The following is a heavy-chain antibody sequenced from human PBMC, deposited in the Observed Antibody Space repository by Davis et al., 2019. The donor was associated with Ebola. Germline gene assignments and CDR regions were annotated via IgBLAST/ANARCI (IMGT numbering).Heavy chain of an antibody. V-gene: IGHV3-30*18. CDR1: GFTFSSYG. CDR2: ISYDGSNK. CDR3: AKDWRYDSRLRKSYYYGMDV. D-gene: IGHD3-22*01. Sequence: GESLKISCAASGFTFSSYGMHWVRQAPGKGLEWVAVISYDGSNKYYADSVKGRFTISRDNSKNTLYLQMNSLRAEDTAVYYCAKDWRYDSRLRKSYYYGMDVWGQGTTVTVSS. J-gene: IGHJ6*02.